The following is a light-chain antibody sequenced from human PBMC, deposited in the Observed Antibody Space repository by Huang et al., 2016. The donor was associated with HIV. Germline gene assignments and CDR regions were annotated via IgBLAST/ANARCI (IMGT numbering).Light chain of an antibody. CDR1: QGISNW. CDR2: RSS. J-gene: IGKJ1*01. CDR3: QQYSSYPWT. Sequence: DIQMTQSPSTLSASVGDTVTITCRASQGISNWLAWYQQKPGKAPNLLISRSSTLERGVPSRFSGRGSGTEFTLTISSLQPDDLATYYCQQYSSYPWTFGQGTKVEIK. V-gene: IGKV1-5*03.